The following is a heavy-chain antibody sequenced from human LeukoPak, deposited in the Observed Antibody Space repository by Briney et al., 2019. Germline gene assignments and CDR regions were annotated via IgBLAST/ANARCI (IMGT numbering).Heavy chain of an antibody. V-gene: IGHV3-23*01. D-gene: IGHD3-22*01. CDR1: GFTFSSYW. CDR3: AKDAASITMIVVAPVYGMDV. J-gene: IGHJ6*02. CDR2: ISGSGGST. Sequence: PGGSLRLSCAASGFTFSSYWMSWVRQAPGKGLEWVSAISGSGGSTYYADSVKGRFTISRDNSKNTLYLQMNSLRAEDTAVYYCAKDAASITMIVVAPVYGMDVWGQGTTVTVSS.